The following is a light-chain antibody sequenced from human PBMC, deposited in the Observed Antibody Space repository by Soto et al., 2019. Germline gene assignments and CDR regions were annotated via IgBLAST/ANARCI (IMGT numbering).Light chain of an antibody. CDR3: QVWDSTSDHVV. Sequence: SYELTQPPSVSVAPGKTATITCGGNNIGSKSVHWYQQKPGQAPVLVIYYDSDRPSGIPERFSGSNSENTATLTISRVEAGDEADYYCQVWDSTSDHVVFGGGTKLTVL. V-gene: IGLV3-21*04. J-gene: IGLJ2*01. CDR1: NIGSKS. CDR2: YDS.